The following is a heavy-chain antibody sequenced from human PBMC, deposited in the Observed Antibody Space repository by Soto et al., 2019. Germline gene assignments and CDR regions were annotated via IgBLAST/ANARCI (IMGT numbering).Heavy chain of an antibody. CDR3: ERFYKSNHDAFDI. V-gene: IGHV1-18*01. CDR1: GYTFTSYG. D-gene: IGHD1-1*01. J-gene: IGHJ3*02. CDR2: ISSYNGNI. Sequence: ASVKVSCKASGYTFTSYGITWVRQAPGQGLEWMGWISSYNGNINYAQNLQGRVTMTTDTSTSTAYMELRSLRSDDTALYYCERFYKSNHDAFDIWGQGTMVTVSS.